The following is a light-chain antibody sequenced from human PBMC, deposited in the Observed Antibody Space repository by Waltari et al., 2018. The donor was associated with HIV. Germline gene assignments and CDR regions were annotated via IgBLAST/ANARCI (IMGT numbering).Light chain of an antibody. V-gene: IGKV3-20*01. CDR1: KTVNSDY. J-gene: IGKJ2*01. Sequence: EVVLTPSPGALSLSPGANVSVSCRASKTVNSDYLAWYQQRRGQPPPLLLSGTSVRAPGVPGRFSGSGSGTVFTLTITRLEPEDFTTYLCQQFDDWEYTFGQGTQLDLK. CDR3: QQFDDWEYT. CDR2: GTS.